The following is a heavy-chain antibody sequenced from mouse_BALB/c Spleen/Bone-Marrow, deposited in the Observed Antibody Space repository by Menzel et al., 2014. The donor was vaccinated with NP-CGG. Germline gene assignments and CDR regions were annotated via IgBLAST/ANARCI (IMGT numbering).Heavy chain of an antibody. CDR2: IDPYSGGT. CDR1: GYAFTSYN. D-gene: IGHD2-12*01. V-gene: IGHV1S135*01. Sequence: LVESGPELVKPGASVKVSCKASGYAFTSYNMYWVKQSRGKSLEWIGYIDPYSGGTNYNQKFRGKATLTVDKSSNTAYIHLNSLTSEDSAVYFCARELSRAMDDWGQGTSVTVSS. CDR3: ARELSRAMDD. J-gene: IGHJ4*01.